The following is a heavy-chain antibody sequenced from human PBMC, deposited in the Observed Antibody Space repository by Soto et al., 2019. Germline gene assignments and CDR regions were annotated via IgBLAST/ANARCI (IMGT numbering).Heavy chain of an antibody. CDR3: ARRGQQAGSDQCQYYIMDA. CDR1: GYSFPNYW. Sequence: PGESLKISCTASGYSFPNYWIGWVRQVPGQGLEWMGIIYPGDSDTKYSPSFQGQVTITADTSLSTVFLQWTSLKAADTAMYYCARRGQQAGSDQCQYYIMDAWGQGTTVTVSS. D-gene: IGHD3-10*01. CDR2: IYPGDSDT. V-gene: IGHV5-51*01. J-gene: IGHJ6*02.